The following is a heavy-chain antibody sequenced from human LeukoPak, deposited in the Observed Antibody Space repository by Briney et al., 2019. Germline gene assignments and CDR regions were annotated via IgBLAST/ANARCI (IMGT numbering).Heavy chain of an antibody. Sequence: SETLSLTCTVSGGSISNRNYHWGWIRQPPGKGLEWIGRIDTSGNTNYKPSLKSRVTMSVDTSKKQFSLKLSSVTAADTAVYYCARVSSSWYQDWYFDLWGRGTLVTVSS. CDR3: ARVSSSWYQDWYFDL. CDR2: IDTSGNT. J-gene: IGHJ2*01. CDR1: GGSISNRNYH. D-gene: IGHD6-13*01. V-gene: IGHV4-39*07.